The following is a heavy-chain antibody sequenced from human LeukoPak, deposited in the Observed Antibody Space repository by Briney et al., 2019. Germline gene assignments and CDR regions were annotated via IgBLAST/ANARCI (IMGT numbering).Heavy chain of an antibody. V-gene: IGHV4-59*08. Sequence: SETLSLTCTVSGGSISSYYWSWIQQPPGKGLEWIGYIYYSGSTNYNPSLKSRVTISVDTSKNQFSLKLSSVTAADTAVYYCARHHYDILTGYGNWFDPWGQGTLVTVSS. J-gene: IGHJ5*02. CDR1: GGSISSYY. D-gene: IGHD3-9*01. CDR3: ARHHYDILTGYGNWFDP. CDR2: IYYSGST.